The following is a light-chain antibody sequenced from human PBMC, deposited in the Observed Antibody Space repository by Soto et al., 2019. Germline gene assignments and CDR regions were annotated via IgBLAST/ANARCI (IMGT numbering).Light chain of an antibody. CDR3: QQYNDWPIT. CDR1: QSVSSN. Sequence: EIVMTQSPATLSVSPGERATLSCRASQSVSSNLAWYQQKPGQAPRLLIYGVSTRATGIPPRFSGSASGTEFTLTISSLQSEDFAVYSCQQYNDWPITLGPGTRLEIK. J-gene: IGKJ5*01. CDR2: GVS. V-gene: IGKV3-15*01.